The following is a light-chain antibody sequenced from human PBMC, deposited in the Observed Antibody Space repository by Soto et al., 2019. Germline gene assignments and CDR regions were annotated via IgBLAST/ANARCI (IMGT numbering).Light chain of an antibody. V-gene: IGLV2-14*03. CDR3: SSYTSDTTGV. CDR2: DVT. J-gene: IGLJ1*01. Sequence: QSALTQPASVSGSPGQSIAISCTGTSSDVGGYNYVSWYQQHPGKAPKLMIYDVTTRPSGVSNRFSGSKSVNTGALTISGLQAEDEADYYCSSYTSDTTGVFGTGTKVTVL. CDR1: SSDVGGYNY.